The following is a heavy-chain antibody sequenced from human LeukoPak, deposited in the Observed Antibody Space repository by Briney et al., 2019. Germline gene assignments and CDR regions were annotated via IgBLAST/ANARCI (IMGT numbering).Heavy chain of an antibody. D-gene: IGHD5-18*01. CDR1: GFTFSSYS. CDR2: IGSSSSYI. CDR3: AASTKHTAMVDY. Sequence: GGSLRLSCAASGFTFSSYSMNWVRQAPGKGLEWVSSIGSSSSYIYYADSVKGRFTISRDNAENSLHLQMNSLRAEDTAVYYCAASTKHTAMVDYWGQGTLVTVSS. V-gene: IGHV3-21*01. J-gene: IGHJ4*02.